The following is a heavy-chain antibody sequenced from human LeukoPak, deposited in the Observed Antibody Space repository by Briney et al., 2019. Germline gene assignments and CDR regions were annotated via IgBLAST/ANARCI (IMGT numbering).Heavy chain of an antibody. CDR2: INHSGST. J-gene: IGHJ4*02. D-gene: IGHD6-13*01. CDR3: ASLVAAAGNY. Sequence: PSETLSLTCAVYGGSFSGYYWSWIRQPPGKGLEWIGEINHSGSTNYNPSLKSRVTISVDTSKNQFSLKLSSVTAADTAVYYCASLVAAAGNYCGQGTLVTVSS. V-gene: IGHV4-34*01. CDR1: GGSFSGYY.